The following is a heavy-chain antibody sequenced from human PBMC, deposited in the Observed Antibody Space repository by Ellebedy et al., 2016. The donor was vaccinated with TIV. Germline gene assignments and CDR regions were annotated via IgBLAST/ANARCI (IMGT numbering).Heavy chain of an antibody. CDR2: IGESGGST. Sequence: GESLKISCVGSGFTFRSYAMRWVRQAPGKGLGWVSVIGESGGSTYYADSVKGRFTISRDNSKNTLYMQMSSLRAEDTAVYYCVKSSGTWYWGQGTLVTVSS. CDR3: VKSSGTWY. CDR1: GFTFRSYA. D-gene: IGHD1-26*01. J-gene: IGHJ4*02. V-gene: IGHV3-23*01.